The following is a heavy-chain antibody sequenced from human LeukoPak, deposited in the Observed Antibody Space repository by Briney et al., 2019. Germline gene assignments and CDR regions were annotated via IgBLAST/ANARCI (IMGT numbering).Heavy chain of an antibody. CDR2: IKQDGSEK. J-gene: IGHJ6*03. Sequence: GGSLRLSCAASGFTFSSYAMDWVRQAPGKGLEWVANIKQDGSEKYYVDSVKGRFTISRDNAKNSLYLQMNSLRAEDTAVYYCARGVYTGNYYYHYMDVWGKGTTVTVSS. CDR1: GFTFSSYA. D-gene: IGHD1-26*01. V-gene: IGHV3-7*01. CDR3: ARGVYTGNYYYHYMDV.